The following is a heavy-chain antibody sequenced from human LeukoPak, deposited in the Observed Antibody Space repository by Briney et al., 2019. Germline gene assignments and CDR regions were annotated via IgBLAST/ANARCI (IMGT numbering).Heavy chain of an antibody. D-gene: IGHD1-26*01. CDR3: AANVVGATTDWFDP. V-gene: IGHV4-4*02. J-gene: IGHJ5*02. CDR1: GGSISSSNW. CDR2: IYHSGST. Sequence: SGTLSLTCAVSGGSISSSNWWSWDRQPPGKGLEWIGEIYHSGSTNYNPSLKSRVTISVDKSKNQFSLKLSSVTAADTAVYYCAANVVGATTDWFDPWGQGTLVTVSS.